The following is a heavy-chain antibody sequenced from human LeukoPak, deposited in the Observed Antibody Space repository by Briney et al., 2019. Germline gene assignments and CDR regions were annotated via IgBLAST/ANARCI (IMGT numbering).Heavy chain of an antibody. V-gene: IGHV3-30*02. CDR3: AKVSRAAAPGNY. CDR2: IWYDGSNK. CDR1: GFTFSSYG. Sequence: GGSLRLSCAASGFTFSSYGMHWVRQAPGKGLEWVAVIWYDGSNKYYADSVKGRFTISRDNSKNTLYLRMNSLRAEDTAVYYCAKVSRAAAPGNYWGQGTLVTVSS. D-gene: IGHD6-13*01. J-gene: IGHJ4*02.